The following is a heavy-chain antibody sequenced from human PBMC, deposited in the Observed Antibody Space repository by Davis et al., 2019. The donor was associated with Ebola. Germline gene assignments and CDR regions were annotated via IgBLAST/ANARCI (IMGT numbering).Heavy chain of an antibody. J-gene: IGHJ4*02. CDR2: INHSGST. CDR3: VRLVGGSADN. Sequence: SETLSLTCAVYGGSFSGYYWSWIRQPPGKGLEWIGEINHSGSTNYNPSLKSRVTISVDTSKNQFSLQLNSVTPDDTAVYYCVRLVGGSADNWGQGTPVTVSS. D-gene: IGHD1-26*01. V-gene: IGHV4-34*01. CDR1: GGSFSGYY.